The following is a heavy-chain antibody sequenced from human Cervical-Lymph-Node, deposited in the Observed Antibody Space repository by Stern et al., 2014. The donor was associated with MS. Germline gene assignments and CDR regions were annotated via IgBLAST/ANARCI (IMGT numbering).Heavy chain of an antibody. J-gene: IGHJ5*02. CDR3: AKEALRFLNWFDP. V-gene: IGHV3-23*04. D-gene: IGHD3-3*01. CDR1: GFTFSNYA. CDR2: ISGSSDNT. Sequence: EVQLVESGGGLVQPGGSLRLSCAASGFTFSNYAMNWVRQAPGKGLDWVPTISGSSDNTNYADSVKGRFTISRDNSKNTLYLHMSSLRAEDTAVYYCAKEALRFLNWFDPWGQGTLVTVSS.